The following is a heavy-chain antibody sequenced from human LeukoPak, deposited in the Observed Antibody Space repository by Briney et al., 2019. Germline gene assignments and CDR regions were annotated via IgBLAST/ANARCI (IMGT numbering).Heavy chain of an antibody. Sequence: PSETLSLTCAVYGGSFSGYYWSWIRQSPGKGLEWIGEINHSGSTNYNLSLKSRVTISIDTSKNQFSLRLTSVTAADTAVYYCARGLRSGGSCGVDYWGQGTLVTVSS. CDR2: INHSGST. V-gene: IGHV4-34*01. D-gene: IGHD2-15*01. CDR3: ARGLRSGGSCGVDY. J-gene: IGHJ4*02. CDR1: GGSFSGYY.